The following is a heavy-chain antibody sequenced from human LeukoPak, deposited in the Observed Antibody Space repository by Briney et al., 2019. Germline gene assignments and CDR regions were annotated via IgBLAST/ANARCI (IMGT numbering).Heavy chain of an antibody. CDR2: FDPEDGET. Sequence: ASVKVSCKVSGYTLTELSMHWVRQAPGKGLEWMGGFDPEDGETIYAQKFQGRVTMTEDTSTDTAYTELSSLRSEDTAVYYCATHDYGGNLNWFDPWGQGTLVTVSS. J-gene: IGHJ5*02. V-gene: IGHV1-24*01. CDR3: ATHDYGGNLNWFDP. D-gene: IGHD4-23*01. CDR1: GYTLTELS.